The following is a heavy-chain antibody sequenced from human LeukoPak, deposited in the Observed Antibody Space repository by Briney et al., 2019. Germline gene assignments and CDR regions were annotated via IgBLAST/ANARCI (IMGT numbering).Heavy chain of an antibody. V-gene: IGHV3-48*01. CDR3: ARVHTVVTPFDS. Sequence: PGGSLRLSCAASGFTFSSYSMSWVRQAPGKGLEGVSYISSPSSTIYYADSVKGRFTISRDNAKSSLYLQMNSLRAEDTAVYYCARVHTVVTPFDSWGQGTLVTVSS. CDR1: GFTFSSYS. D-gene: IGHD4-23*01. CDR2: ISSPSSTI. J-gene: IGHJ4*02.